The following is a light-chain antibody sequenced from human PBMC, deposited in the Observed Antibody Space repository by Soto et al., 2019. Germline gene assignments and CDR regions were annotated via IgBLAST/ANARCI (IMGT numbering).Light chain of an antibody. CDR2: DVS. Sequence: QSVLTQPASVSESPGQSVTISCTGTSSDVGGYNFVSWYQQHPGKAPKLIIYDVSDRPPGVSDRFSASKSGNTASLSISGLQAEDEADYYCSSYTPTSTQVFGGGTKLTVL. J-gene: IGLJ2*01. CDR3: SSYTPTSTQV. CDR1: SSDVGGYNF. V-gene: IGLV2-14*01.